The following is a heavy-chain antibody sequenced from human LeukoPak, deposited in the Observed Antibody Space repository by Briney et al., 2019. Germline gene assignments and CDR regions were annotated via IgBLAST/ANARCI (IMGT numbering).Heavy chain of an antibody. V-gene: IGHV3-21*01. Sequence: GGSLRLSCAASGFTFSSYSMNWVRQAPGKGLEWVSSISSSSSYIFYADSVKGRFTISRDNAKNTLYLQMNSLGAEDTAVYYCARAMIGGSGDYWGQGTLVTVSS. D-gene: IGHD3-22*01. CDR3: ARAMIGGSGDY. CDR2: ISSSSSYI. J-gene: IGHJ4*02. CDR1: GFTFSSYS.